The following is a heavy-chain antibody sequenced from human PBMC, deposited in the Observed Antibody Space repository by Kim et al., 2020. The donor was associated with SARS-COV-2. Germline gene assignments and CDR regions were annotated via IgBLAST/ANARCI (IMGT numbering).Heavy chain of an antibody. CDR3: ARIEYFSAYNMIVVVDDAFDI. D-gene: IGHD3-22*01. J-gene: IGHJ3*02. CDR2: INSDGSST. CDR1: GFTFSSYW. V-gene: IGHV3-74*01. Sequence: GGSLRLSCAASGFTFSSYWMHWVRQAPGKGLVWVSRINSDGSSTSYADSVKGRFTISRDNAKNTLYLQMNSLRAEDTAVYYCARIEYFSAYNMIVVVDDAFDIWGQGTMVTVSS.